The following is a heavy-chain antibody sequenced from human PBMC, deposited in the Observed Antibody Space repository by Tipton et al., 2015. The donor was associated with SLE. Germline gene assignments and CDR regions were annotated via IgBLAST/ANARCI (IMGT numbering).Heavy chain of an antibody. V-gene: IGHV4-34*01. CDR3: AKDREWELLFGMDV. J-gene: IGHJ6*02. Sequence: TLSLTCAVYGGSFSGYYWSWIRQPPGKGLEWIGEINHSGSTNYNPSLKSRVTISVDTSKNQFSLKLSSVTAADTAVYYCAKDREWELLFGMDVWGQGTTVTVSS. D-gene: IGHD1-26*01. CDR2: INHSGST. CDR1: GGSFSGYY.